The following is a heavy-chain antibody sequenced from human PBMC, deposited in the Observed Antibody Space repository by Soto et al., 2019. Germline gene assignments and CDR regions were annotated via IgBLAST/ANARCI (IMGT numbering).Heavy chain of an antibody. D-gene: IGHD1-26*01. CDR2: IYYGGST. V-gene: IGHV4-31*03. CDR1: GGSISSGGYY. Sequence: QVQLQESGPGLVKPSQTLSLTCTVSGGSISSGGYYWSWIRQHPGKGLEWIGYIYYGGSTCYNPSLRDRVTLPVDTSKHQCSLKLSSVTAADTAVYYCARIVGATVFDYWGQGTLVTVSS. J-gene: IGHJ4*02. CDR3: ARIVGATVFDY.